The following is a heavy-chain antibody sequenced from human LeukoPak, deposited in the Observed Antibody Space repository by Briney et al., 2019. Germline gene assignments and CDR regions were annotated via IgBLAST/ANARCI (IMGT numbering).Heavy chain of an antibody. V-gene: IGHV4-61*02. J-gene: IGHJ6*03. Sequence: PSDTLSLTCTVSGGSISSGSYYWSWLRQPAGKGLERIRRIYTSGSTNYNPSLKSRVTMAVDTSKNQFSLKVSSVTAADTAVYYCARVFDSGSQAYFYYMDVWGKGTTVTISS. D-gene: IGHD3-10*01. CDR1: GGSISSGSYY. CDR2: IYTSGST. CDR3: ARVFDSGSQAYFYYMDV.